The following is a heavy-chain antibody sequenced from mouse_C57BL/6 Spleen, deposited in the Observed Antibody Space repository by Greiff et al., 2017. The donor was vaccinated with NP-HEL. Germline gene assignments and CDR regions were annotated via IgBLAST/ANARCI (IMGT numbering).Heavy chain of an antibody. CDR3: ARLGDGYYLPFAY. D-gene: IGHD2-3*01. CDR1: GFTFSDYG. CDR2: ISNLAYSI. Sequence: DVKLVESGGGLVQPGGSLKLSCAASGFTFSDYGMAWVRQAPRKGPEWVAFISNLAYSIYYADTVTGRFTISRENAKNTLYLEMSSLRSEDTAMYYCARLGDGYYLPFAYWGQGTLVTVSA. J-gene: IGHJ3*01. V-gene: IGHV5-15*01.